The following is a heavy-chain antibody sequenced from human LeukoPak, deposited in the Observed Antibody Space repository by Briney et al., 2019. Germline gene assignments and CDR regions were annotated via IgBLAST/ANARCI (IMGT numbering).Heavy chain of an antibody. V-gene: IGHV3-23*01. D-gene: IGHD4-11*01. CDR2: ISASGAGT. CDR3: AKIGTEDDYSIHFDH. Sequence: GGSLRLSCAASGFTFSSSAMRWVRQAPGKGLEWVSTISASGAGTYYADSVKGRFTISRDNSNNTLYLQMSSLRADHTALYYCAKIGTEDDYSIHFDHWGQGALVTVSS. J-gene: IGHJ4*02. CDR1: GFTFSSSA.